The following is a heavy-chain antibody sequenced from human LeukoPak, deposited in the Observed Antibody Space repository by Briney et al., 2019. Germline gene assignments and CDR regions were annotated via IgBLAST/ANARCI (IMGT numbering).Heavy chain of an antibody. CDR1: GFSLNEYG. CDR3: ASWSVSPKLDY. CDR2: VSYDGSHK. Sequence: GGSLRLSCVGSGFSLNEYGIHWVRQAPGKGLEWVAVVSYDGSHKYYADSVKGRFTISRDNAKKSLYLQMNSLRAEDTAFYYCASWSVSPKLDYWGQGALVTVSS. J-gene: IGHJ4*02. V-gene: IGHV3-30*03. D-gene: IGHD3-3*01.